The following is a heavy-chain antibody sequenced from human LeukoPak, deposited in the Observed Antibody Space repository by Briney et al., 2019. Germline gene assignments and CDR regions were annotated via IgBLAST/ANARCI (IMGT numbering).Heavy chain of an antibody. D-gene: IGHD3-10*01. J-gene: IGHJ6*03. CDR1: GYTFTSYG. CDR2: ISAYNGNT. CDR3: ARVHDYYGSGYYYYMDV. Sequence: ASVKVSCKASGYTFTSYGISWVRQAPRQGLEWMGWISAYNGNTNYAQKLQGRVTMTTDTSTSTAYMELRSLRSDDTAVYYCARVHDYYGSGYYYYMDVWGKGTTVTISS. V-gene: IGHV1-18*01.